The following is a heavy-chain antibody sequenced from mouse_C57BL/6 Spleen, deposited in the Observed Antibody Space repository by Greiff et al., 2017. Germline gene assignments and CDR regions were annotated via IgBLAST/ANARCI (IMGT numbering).Heavy chain of an antibody. CDR3: ARCDGYARRGAMDY. D-gene: IGHD2-3*01. J-gene: IGHJ4*01. CDR2: IDPSDSET. V-gene: IGHV1-52*01. Sequence: VQLQQPGAELVRPGSSVKLSCKASGYTFTSYWMHWVKQRPIQGLEWIGNIDPSDSETHYNQKFKDKATLTVDKSSSTAYMQLSSLTSEDSAVYYGARCDGYARRGAMDYWGQGTSVTVSS. CDR1: GYTFTSYW.